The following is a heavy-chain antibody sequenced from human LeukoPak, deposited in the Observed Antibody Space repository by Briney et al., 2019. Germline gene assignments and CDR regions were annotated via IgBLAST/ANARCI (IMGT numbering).Heavy chain of an antibody. Sequence: GGSLRLSCEASGFTFSYYWMNWVRQAPGKGLEWVANIKQDGREIYYADSVKGRFSISRDNAQPSLYLQMNSLRAEDTAVYCCARDVVFDYWGQGTLVTVSS. CDR1: GFTFSYYW. D-gene: IGHD2-21*01. CDR2: IKQDGREI. J-gene: IGHJ4*02. V-gene: IGHV3-7*01. CDR3: ARDVVFDY.